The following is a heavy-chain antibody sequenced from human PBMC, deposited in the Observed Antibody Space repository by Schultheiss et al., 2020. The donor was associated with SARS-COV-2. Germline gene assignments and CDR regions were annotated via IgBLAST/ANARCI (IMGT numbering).Heavy chain of an antibody. CDR2: ISYDGSNK. CDR1: GFTFSSYG. D-gene: IGHD4-17*01. V-gene: IGHV3-30*03. J-gene: IGHJ4*02. CDR3: ASLLSMTTPPDDY. Sequence: GGSLRLSCAASGFTFSSYGMHWVRQAPGKGLEWVAVISYDGSNKYYADSVKGRFTISRDNSKNTLYLQMNSLRAEDTAVYYCASLLSMTTPPDDYWGQGTLVTVSS.